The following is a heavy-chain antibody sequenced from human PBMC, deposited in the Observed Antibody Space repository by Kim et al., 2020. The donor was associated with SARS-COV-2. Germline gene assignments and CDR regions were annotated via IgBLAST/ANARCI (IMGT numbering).Heavy chain of an antibody. J-gene: IGHJ1*01. D-gene: IGHD1-26*01. CDR2: VYFRGTT. Sequence: SETLSLTCTVSGDSMSAYYWNWIRQSPGKGLEWIGYVYFRGTTNYNPSLKSRVTMSIDTSKSQFSLKLNSVTAAHTAVYYCARRETRDQFTSDWG. CDR1: GDSMSAYY. V-gene: IGHV4-59*08. CDR3: ARRETRDQFTSD.